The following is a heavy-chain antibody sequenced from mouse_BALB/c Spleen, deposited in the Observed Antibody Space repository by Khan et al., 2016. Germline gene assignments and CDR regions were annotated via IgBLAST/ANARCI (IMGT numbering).Heavy chain of an antibody. V-gene: IGHV3-2*02. J-gene: IGHJ3*01. Sequence: EVQLQESGPGLVKPSQSLSLTCTVTGYLITSDYAWNWIRQFPGNKLEWMGYISYSGSTSYNPSLKSRISITRDTSKNQIFLRLNSVTTEDTATYYWEEELGWFAYWGQGTRVTVSA. CDR1: GYLITSDYA. D-gene: IGHD4-1*01. CDR2: ISYSGST. CDR3: EEELGWFAY.